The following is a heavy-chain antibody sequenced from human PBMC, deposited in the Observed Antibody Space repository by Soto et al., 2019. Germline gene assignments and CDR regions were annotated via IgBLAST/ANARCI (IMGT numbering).Heavy chain of an antibody. J-gene: IGHJ5*02. Sequence: QVQLVESGGGVVQPGRSLRLSCAASGFTFSSYGMHWVRQAPGKGLEWVAVISYDGSNKYYADSVKGRFTISRDNSKNTLYLQMNSLRAEDTAVYYCAKDGYDFWSDLGGWFDPWGQGTPVTVSS. D-gene: IGHD3-3*01. CDR3: AKDGYDFWSDLGGWFDP. CDR2: ISYDGSNK. V-gene: IGHV3-30*18. CDR1: GFTFSSYG.